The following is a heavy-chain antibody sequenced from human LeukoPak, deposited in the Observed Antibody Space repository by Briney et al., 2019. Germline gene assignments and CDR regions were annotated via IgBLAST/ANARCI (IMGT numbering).Heavy chain of an antibody. J-gene: IGHJ5*02. CDR3: ARAYVWGAFRPFDP. Sequence: SETLSLTCTVSGGSISSSYWSWIRQPPGKGLEWIGYIYYTGSTNYNPSLRSRVTISLDTSKTQFSLKVRSVTAADTAVYYCARAYVWGAFRPFDPWGQGTLVTVSS. D-gene: IGHD3-16*01. CDR2: IYYTGST. V-gene: IGHV4-59*01. CDR1: GGSISSSY.